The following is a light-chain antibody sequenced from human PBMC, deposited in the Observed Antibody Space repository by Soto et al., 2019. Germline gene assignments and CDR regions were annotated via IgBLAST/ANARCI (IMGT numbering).Light chain of an antibody. V-gene: IGKV3-20*01. Sequence: DIVLTQFPGTLSLSPGQRATLSCRASQTVTTFYLAWYQQKPGQAPRLLIYGASSRATGIPDRFSDSGSGTDCTLPIRRLERKVCVVYNIQQYGSSSGLTFGGGTKVEL. J-gene: IGKJ4*02. CDR1: QTVTTFY. CDR3: QQYGSSSGLT. CDR2: GAS.